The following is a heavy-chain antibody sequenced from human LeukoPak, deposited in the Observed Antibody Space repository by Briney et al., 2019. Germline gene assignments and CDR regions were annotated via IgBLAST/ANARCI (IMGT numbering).Heavy chain of an antibody. CDR1: GFTFRSYA. V-gene: IGHV3-23*01. CDR2: ISGSGGST. CDR3: AKQYVVVVLGSPLDY. D-gene: IGHD2-15*01. J-gene: IGHJ4*02. Sequence: GGSLRLSCAASGFTFRSYAMSWVRQAPGKGLEWVSGISGSGGSTYYADSVKGRFTISRDNSKNTLYLQMNSLRAEDTAVYYCAKQYVVVVLGSPLDYRGQGTLVTVSS.